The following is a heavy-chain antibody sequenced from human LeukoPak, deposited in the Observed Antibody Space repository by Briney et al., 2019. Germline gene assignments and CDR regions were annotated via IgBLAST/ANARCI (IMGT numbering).Heavy chain of an antibody. D-gene: IGHD6-19*01. CDR2: IRYDGSNK. J-gene: IGHJ4*02. CDR3: ARDYGPSYSCGWWGGFDY. CDR1: GFTFSSYG. V-gene: IGHV3-30*02. Sequence: GGSLRLSCAASGFTFSSYGMHWVRQAPGKGLEWVAFIRYDGSNKYYADSVKGRFTISRDNSKNTLYLQMNSLRAEDTAVHYCARDYGPSYSCGWWGGFDYWGQATLVTVSS.